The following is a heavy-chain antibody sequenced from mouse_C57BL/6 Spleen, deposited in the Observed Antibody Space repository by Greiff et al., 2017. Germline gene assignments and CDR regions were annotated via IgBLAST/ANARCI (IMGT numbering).Heavy chain of an antibody. D-gene: IGHD1-1*01. CDR3: ARTLGSSYSYAMDD. CDR2: IYPGDGVT. CDR1: GYAFSSSW. Sequence: VQRVESGPELVKPGASVKISCKASGYAFSSSWMNWVKQRPGQGLEWIGRIYPGDGVTNYNGKFKGKATLTADKSSSTAYIQLSSLTSEDSAVYFCARTLGSSYSYAMDDWGQGTSVTVSS. J-gene: IGHJ4*01. V-gene: IGHV1-82*01.